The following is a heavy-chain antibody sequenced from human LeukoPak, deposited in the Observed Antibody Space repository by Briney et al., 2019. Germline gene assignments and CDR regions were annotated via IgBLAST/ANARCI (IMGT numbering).Heavy chain of an antibody. J-gene: IGHJ4*02. CDR3: ARVKAAAPPDS. CDR2: IYYSGST. D-gene: IGHD6-13*01. CDR1: GGSISSSSYY. V-gene: IGHV4-39*07. Sequence: SETLSLTCTVSGGSISSSSYYWGWIRQPPGKGLEWIGCIYYSGSTYYNPSLKGRVTISVDTSKNQFSLKLSSVTAADTAVYYCARVKAAAPPDSWGQGTLVTVSS.